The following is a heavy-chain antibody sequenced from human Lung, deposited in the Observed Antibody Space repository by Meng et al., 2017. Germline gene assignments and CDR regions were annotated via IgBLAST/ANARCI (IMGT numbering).Heavy chain of an antibody. J-gene: IGHJ4*02. CDR1: GFTFSSYS. V-gene: IGHV3-21*01. Sequence: EVQLVESGGGLVKPGGSLRLSCAASGFTFSSYSMNWVRQASGEGLEWVSSISSSSAYADSVKGRFTISRDNAKNSLYLQMNSLRAEDTAVYYCARGRVVVAATPSDYWGQGTLVTVSS. CDR2: ISSSSA. CDR3: ARGRVVVAATPSDY. D-gene: IGHD2-15*01.